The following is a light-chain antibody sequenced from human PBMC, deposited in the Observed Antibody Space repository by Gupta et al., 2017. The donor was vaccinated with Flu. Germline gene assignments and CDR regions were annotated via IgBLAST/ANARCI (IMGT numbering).Light chain of an antibody. CDR3: CSYAGSSTLI. CDR2: DVT. J-gene: IGLJ2*01. V-gene: IGLV2-11*01. CDR1: NSDIGGYNY. Sequence: QSALTQPRSVSGSPGQSVPISCTGSNSDIGGYNYVSWYQHYPGKAPKLLIYDVTARPSGVPDRFSGSKSDNTASLTISGVQAEDEADYYCCSYAGSSTLIFGGGTKLTVL.